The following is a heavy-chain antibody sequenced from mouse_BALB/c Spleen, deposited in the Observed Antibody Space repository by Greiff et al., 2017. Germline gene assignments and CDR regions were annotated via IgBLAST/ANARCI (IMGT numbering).Heavy chain of an antibody. J-gene: IGHJ4*01. D-gene: IGHD2-14*01. Sequence: QVTLKVSGPGILQPSQTLSLTCSFSGFSLSTSGMGVSWIRQPSGKGLEWLAHIYWDDDKRYNPSLKSRLTISKDTSSNQVFLKITSVDTADTATDYCARRGGYYDAMDYWGQGTSVTVSS. V-gene: IGHV8-12*01. CDR2: IYWDDDK. CDR1: GFSLSTSGMG. CDR3: ARRGGYYDAMDY.